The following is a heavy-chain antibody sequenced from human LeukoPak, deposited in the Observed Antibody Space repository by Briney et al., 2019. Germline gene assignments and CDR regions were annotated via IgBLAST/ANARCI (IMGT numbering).Heavy chain of an antibody. CDR3: ARETPTAGYVASPRHNGDPAWDDY. V-gene: IGHV3-7*01. CDR1: GFTFSAYA. J-gene: IGHJ4*02. D-gene: IGHD4-17*01. Sequence: GGSLRLSCAASGFTFSAYAMTWVRQAPGKGLEWVANIKQDGSEKYYVDSVKGRFTISRDNAKNSLYLQMNSLRAEDTAVYYCARETPTAGYVASPRHNGDPAWDDYWGQGTLVTVSS. CDR2: IKQDGSEK.